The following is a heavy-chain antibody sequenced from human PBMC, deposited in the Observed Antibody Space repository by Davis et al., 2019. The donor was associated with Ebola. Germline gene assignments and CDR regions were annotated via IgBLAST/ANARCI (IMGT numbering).Heavy chain of an antibody. V-gene: IGHV1-18*01. J-gene: IGHJ6*02. D-gene: IGHD1-26*01. CDR1: GGTFSSYA. CDR3: ARADSGSYYYYYGMDV. CDR2: ISAYNGNT. Sequence: ASVKVSCKASGGTFSSYAISWVRQAPGQGLEWMGWISAYNGNTNYAQKLQGRVTMTTDTSTSTAYMELRSLRSDDTAVYYCARADSGSYYYYYGMDVWGQGTTVTVSS.